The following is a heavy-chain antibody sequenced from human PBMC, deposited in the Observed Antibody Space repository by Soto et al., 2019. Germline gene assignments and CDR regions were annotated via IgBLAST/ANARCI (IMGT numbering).Heavy chain of an antibody. D-gene: IGHD5-12*01. CDR1: GFTLSNYW. CDR3: VRIRRGDGYTFGY. CDR2: INIDGSTT. V-gene: IGHV3-74*01. Sequence: EVQLVESGGVSVQPGGSLRLSCAASGFTLSNYWMHWVRQAPGKGLVWVSRINIDGSTTTYAASVKGRFTISRDNAKNTLYLQMNSLRDEDTAVYYCVRIRRGDGYTFGYWGQGTLVTVSS. J-gene: IGHJ4*02.